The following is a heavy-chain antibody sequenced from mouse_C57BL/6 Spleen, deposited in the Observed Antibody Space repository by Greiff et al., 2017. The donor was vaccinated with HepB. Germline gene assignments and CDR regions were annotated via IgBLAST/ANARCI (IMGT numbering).Heavy chain of an antibody. Sequence: GGGLVQPKGSLKLSCAASGFTFNTYAMHWVRQAPGKGLEWVARIRSKSSNYATYYADSVKDRFTISRDDSQSMLYLQMNNLKTEDTAMYYCVRENGYYGSSYGWYFDVWGTGTTVTVSS. D-gene: IGHD1-1*01. J-gene: IGHJ1*03. CDR1: GFTFNTYA. V-gene: IGHV10-3*01. CDR2: IRSKSSNYAT. CDR3: VRENGYYGSSYGWYFDV.